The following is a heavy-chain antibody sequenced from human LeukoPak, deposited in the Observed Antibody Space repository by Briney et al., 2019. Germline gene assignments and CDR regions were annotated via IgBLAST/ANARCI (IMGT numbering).Heavy chain of an antibody. D-gene: IGHD1-7*01. CDR1: GFTFSSYW. J-gene: IGHJ4*02. CDR3: ARERYNWNYAFDY. V-gene: IGHV3-7*01. CDR2: IKQDGSEK. Sequence: PGGSLRLSCAASGFTFSSYWMSWVRQAPGKGLEWVANIKQDGSEKYYVDSVKGRFTISRDNAKNSLYLQMNSLRAEDTAVYYCARERYNWNYAFDYWGQGTLVTVSS.